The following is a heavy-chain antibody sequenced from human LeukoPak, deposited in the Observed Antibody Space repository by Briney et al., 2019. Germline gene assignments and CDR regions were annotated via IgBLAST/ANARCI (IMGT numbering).Heavy chain of an antibody. J-gene: IGHJ6*03. Sequence: PGGPLRLSCAASGFTFSSYGMHWVRQAPGTGLEWVATIKLDGSETYYADSVKGRFTISRDTAKNSLYLRMDSLRAEDTAVYYCARDDRRLHQVVFDVNFYHYYMDVWGKGTTVTVSS. CDR2: IKLDGSET. CDR3: ARDDRRLHQVVFDVNFYHYYMDV. CDR1: GFTFSSYG. V-gene: IGHV3-7*01. D-gene: IGHD2-21*01.